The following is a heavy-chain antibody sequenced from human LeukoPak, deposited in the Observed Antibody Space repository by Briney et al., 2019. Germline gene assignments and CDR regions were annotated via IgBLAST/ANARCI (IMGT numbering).Heavy chain of an antibody. D-gene: IGHD4-23*01. CDR3: ARDRGYSTFDY. Sequence: PGRSLRLSCAASGFTFSIYGMHWVRQAPGKGLEWVAAISHDGSSKYYAESVKGRFTISRDNSKNTLFLQVNSLRAEDTAVYYCARDRGYSTFDYWGQGTLVTVSS. CDR2: ISHDGSSK. CDR1: GFTFSIYG. V-gene: IGHV3-30*03. J-gene: IGHJ4*02.